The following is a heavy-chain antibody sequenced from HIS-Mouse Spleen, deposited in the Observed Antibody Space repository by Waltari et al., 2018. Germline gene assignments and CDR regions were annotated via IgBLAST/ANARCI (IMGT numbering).Heavy chain of an antibody. CDR3: AREIPYSSSWYDWYFDL. V-gene: IGHV4-39*07. J-gene: IGHJ2*01. D-gene: IGHD6-13*01. Sequence: QLQLQESGPGLVKPSETLSLTCTVSGGSISSSSYYWGWIRQPPGKGLEWIGSIYYSGPTYYNPSLKSGVTISLATSKSQFSLKLSSVTAADTAVYYCAREIPYSSSWYDWYFDLWGRGTLVTVSS. CDR1: GGSISSSSYY. CDR2: IYYSGPT.